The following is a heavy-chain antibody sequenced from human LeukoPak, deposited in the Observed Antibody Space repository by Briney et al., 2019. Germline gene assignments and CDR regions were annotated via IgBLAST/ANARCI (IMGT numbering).Heavy chain of an antibody. J-gene: IGHJ4*02. Sequence: PGGSLRLSCAASGFTFSSYAMSWVRQAPGKGLEWISVIYSAGYTYYADSVMGRFTISRDISKNTLYLQMDSLRAGDTAIYYCATANWWGQGTLVTVSS. CDR2: IYSAGYT. V-gene: IGHV3-23*03. D-gene: IGHD4/OR15-4a*01. CDR1: GFTFSSYA. CDR3: ATANW.